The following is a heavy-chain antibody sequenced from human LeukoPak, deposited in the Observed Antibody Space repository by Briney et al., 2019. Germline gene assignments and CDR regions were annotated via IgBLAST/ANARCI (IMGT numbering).Heavy chain of an antibody. J-gene: IGHJ4*02. CDR2: IIPILGIA. CDR3: ARASSGWYLSPRGTDY. D-gene: IGHD6-19*01. Sequence: GASVKVSCKASGGTFSSYAISWVRQAPGQGLEWMGRIIPILGIANYAQKFQGRVTITADKSTSTAYMELSSVTAADTAVYYCARASSGWYLSPRGTDYWGQGTLVTVSS. CDR1: GGTFSSYA. V-gene: IGHV1-69*04.